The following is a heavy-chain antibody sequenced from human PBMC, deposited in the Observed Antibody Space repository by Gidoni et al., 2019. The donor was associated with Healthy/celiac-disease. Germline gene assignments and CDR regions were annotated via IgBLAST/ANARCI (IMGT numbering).Heavy chain of an antibody. Sequence: EVQLVESGGGLVKPGGSLRLSCAAFGFTFRSYSMNWVRQAPGKGLEWVSSISSSSSYIYYADSVKGRFTISRDNAKNSLYLQMNSLRAEDTAVYYCARAGLRFLEWLFNDYWGQGTLVTVSS. CDR2: ISSSSSYI. V-gene: IGHV3-21*01. J-gene: IGHJ4*02. CDR1: GFTFRSYS. D-gene: IGHD3-3*01. CDR3: ARAGLRFLEWLFNDY.